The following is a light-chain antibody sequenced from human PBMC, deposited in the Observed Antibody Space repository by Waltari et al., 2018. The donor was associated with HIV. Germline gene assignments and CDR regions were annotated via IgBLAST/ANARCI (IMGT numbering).Light chain of an antibody. CDR1: QSISTY. Sequence: DIQMTQSPSSLSASVGDRVTITCRASQSISTYLNWYQQRPGKAPNLLFYAASSLQGGVPSRFNGSGSGTDFTLTISSLQPEDSATYYCQQSYSTPRTFGQGTKVEVK. J-gene: IGKJ1*01. CDR3: QQSYSTPRT. CDR2: AAS. V-gene: IGKV1-39*01.